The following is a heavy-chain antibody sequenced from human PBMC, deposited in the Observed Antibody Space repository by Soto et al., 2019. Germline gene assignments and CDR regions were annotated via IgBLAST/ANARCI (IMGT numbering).Heavy chain of an antibody. CDR1: GYTFTSYN. CDR3: TRGDY. CDR2: MTHNSGNT. J-gene: IGHJ4*02. Sequence: QVQLVQSGAEVKKPGASVAVSCKASGYTFTSYNINWVRQATGQGLEYLGWMTHNSGNTGYAHKFQARVTMTRNTAISTAYMELSSLRCEDTAVYYCTRGDYWGQGTLVTVSS. V-gene: IGHV1-8*01.